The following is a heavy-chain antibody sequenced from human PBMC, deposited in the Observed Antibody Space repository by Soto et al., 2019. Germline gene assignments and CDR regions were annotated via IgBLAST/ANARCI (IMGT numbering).Heavy chain of an antibody. CDR2: IIPIFGTA. CDR1: GGTFSSYA. J-gene: IGHJ3*02. CDR3: ARFDIDEAQDAFDI. D-gene: IGHD2-15*01. Sequence: GASVKVSCKASGGTFSSYAISWVRQAPGQGLEWMGGIIPIFGTANYAQKFQGRVTITADESTSTAYMELSSLRSEDTAVYYCARFDIDEAQDAFDIWGQGTMVTVSS. V-gene: IGHV1-69*13.